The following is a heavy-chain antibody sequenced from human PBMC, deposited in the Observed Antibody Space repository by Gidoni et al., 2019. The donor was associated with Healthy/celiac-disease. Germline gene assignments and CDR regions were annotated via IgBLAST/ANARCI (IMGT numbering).Heavy chain of an antibody. D-gene: IGHD2-15*01. CDR3: ATDAVVAAQYYFDY. Sequence: QVQLAQSGAEVKKPGASVKVSCKASGYTFTGYYMHWVRQSPGQGLEWMGRINPNSGGTNYAQKFQGRVTMTRDTSISTAYMELSRLRADDTAVYYCATDAVVAAQYYFDYWGQGTLVTVSS. J-gene: IGHJ4*02. CDR2: INPNSGGT. V-gene: IGHV1-2*06. CDR1: GYTFTGYY.